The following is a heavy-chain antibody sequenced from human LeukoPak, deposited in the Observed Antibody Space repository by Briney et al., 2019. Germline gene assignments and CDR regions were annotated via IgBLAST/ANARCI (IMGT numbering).Heavy chain of an antibody. CDR3: ARISIVGAAATAY. V-gene: IGHV4-34*01. D-gene: IGHD1-26*01. CDR2: INHSGST. CDR1: GGSFSGYY. Sequence: SETLSLTCAVYGGSFSGYYWSWIRQPPGKGLEWIGEINHSGSTNYNPSLKSRVTISVDTSKNQFSLKLSSVTAADTAVYYCARISIVGAAATAYWGQGTLVTVSS. J-gene: IGHJ4*02.